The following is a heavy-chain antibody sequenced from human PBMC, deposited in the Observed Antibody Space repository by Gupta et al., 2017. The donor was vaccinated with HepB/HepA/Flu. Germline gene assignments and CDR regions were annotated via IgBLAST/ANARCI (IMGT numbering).Heavy chain of an antibody. CDR1: GAPFRSHV. J-gene: IGHJ1*01. V-gene: IGHV3-21*02. CDR3: ARDRGFRSSSSAY. Sequence: LVGSGGGLVKPGGCLTHTCVGLGAPFRSHVMNWFRQAPGKGLEWVASISTSGTYVYYEDSLKGRFTISRDNDKNSLSLQMNSLRGDDTAVYFCARDRGFRSSSSAYWGQGTLVTVSS. CDR2: ISTSGTYV. D-gene: IGHD2-2*01.